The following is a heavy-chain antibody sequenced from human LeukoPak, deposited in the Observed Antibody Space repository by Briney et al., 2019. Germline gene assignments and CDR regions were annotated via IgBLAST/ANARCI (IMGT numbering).Heavy chain of an antibody. Sequence: ASVKVSCKASGYTFTGYYMHWVRQAPGQGLEWMGWINPNSETNYAQKLQGRVTMTTDTSTSTAYMELRSLRSDDTAVYYCARVRGYYDSSGPRDYWGQGTLVTVSS. V-gene: IGHV1-2*02. CDR3: ARVRGYYDSSGPRDY. J-gene: IGHJ4*02. CDR2: INPNSET. CDR1: GYTFTGYY. D-gene: IGHD3-22*01.